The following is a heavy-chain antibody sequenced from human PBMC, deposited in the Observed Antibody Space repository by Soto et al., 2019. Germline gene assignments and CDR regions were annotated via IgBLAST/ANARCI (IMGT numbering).Heavy chain of an antibody. V-gene: IGHV4-59*01. CDR3: ARGGVAAPPHFDN. J-gene: IGHJ4*02. CDR2: IYDGTGSA. D-gene: IGHD2-15*01. Sequence: PSETLSLTCTVSGASISEYYYNWIRQPPGKGLEWIGYIYDGTGSASYNPSLVSRVTLSVGTSKNQLSLRLTSMTAADTAVYYCARGGVAAPPHFDNWGQGTLVTVSS. CDR1: GASISEYY.